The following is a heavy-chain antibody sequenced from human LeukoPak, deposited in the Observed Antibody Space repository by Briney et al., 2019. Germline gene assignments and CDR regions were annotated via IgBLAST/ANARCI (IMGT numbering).Heavy chain of an antibody. CDR3: ARSYDSSGYYPDY. J-gene: IGHJ4*02. CDR1: GGSINNGGYY. Sequence: SETLSLTCTVSGGSINNGGYYWSWIRQHPGKGLEWIGYIYYSGSSYYNPSLRSRVTISVDTSKNDFSLKLSSVTAADTAVYYCARSYDSSGYYPDYWGQGTLVTVSS. V-gene: IGHV4-31*03. D-gene: IGHD3-22*01. CDR2: IYYSGSS.